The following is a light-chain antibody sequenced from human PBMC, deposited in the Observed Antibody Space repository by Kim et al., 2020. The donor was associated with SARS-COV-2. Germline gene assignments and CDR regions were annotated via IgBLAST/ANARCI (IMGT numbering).Light chain of an antibody. CDR2: GKN. CDR3: TSRDRNGKVV. J-gene: IGLJ2*01. V-gene: IGLV3-19*01. Sequence: SSELTQDSAVSVALGQTVRITCQGDSLRSYYATWYQQKTGQAPILVIYGKNNRPSGIPDRFSGSSSGNTASLTITGTQAGDEADDYSTSRDRNGKVVFGG. CDR1: SLRSYY.